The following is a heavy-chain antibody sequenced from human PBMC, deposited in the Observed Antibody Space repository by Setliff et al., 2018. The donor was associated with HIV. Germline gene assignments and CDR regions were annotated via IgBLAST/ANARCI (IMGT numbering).Heavy chain of an antibody. CDR2: IYYGGRT. CDR1: GGSITSNTFY. D-gene: IGHD3-10*01. V-gene: IGHV4-39*07. Sequence: SETLSLTCTVSGGSITSNTFYWAWVRQPPGKGLEWIGSIYYGGRTYYNPSLASRLTISVDTSNNQISLKLSSGTAADTAVYYCARDNAYYYGSGSHRYYAMDVWGRGTTVTVSS. J-gene: IGHJ6*02. CDR3: ARDNAYYYGSGSHRYYAMDV.